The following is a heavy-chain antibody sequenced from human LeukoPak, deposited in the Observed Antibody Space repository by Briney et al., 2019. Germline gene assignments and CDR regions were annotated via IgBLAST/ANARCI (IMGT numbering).Heavy chain of an antibody. Sequence: GGSLRLSCAASGFPFSTFDMHWVRQTTGKGLEWVSAIGTAGDTYYPDSVKGRFTISRENAKNSLFLQMNSLRVGDTAVYYCARTRTYYGSGSFDAFDIWGQGTMVTVSS. CDR2: IGTAGDT. J-gene: IGHJ3*02. CDR3: ARTRTYYGSGSFDAFDI. CDR1: GFPFSTFD. V-gene: IGHV3-13*01. D-gene: IGHD3-10*01.